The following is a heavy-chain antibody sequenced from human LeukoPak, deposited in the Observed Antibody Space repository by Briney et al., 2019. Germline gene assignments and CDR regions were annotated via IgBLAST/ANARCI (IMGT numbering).Heavy chain of an antibody. D-gene: IGHD5-24*01. V-gene: IGHV3-7*01. CDR1: GFTFSAYW. Sequence: GGSLRLSCAASGFTFSAYWMSWVRQAPGKGLEWVANIKQDGSEKYYVDSVKGRFTISRDNAKNSVYLQMNSLRAEDTAVYSCARDGVRDGLYLDRWGQGTLVTVSS. CDR2: IKQDGSEK. J-gene: IGHJ5*02. CDR3: ARDGVRDGLYLDR.